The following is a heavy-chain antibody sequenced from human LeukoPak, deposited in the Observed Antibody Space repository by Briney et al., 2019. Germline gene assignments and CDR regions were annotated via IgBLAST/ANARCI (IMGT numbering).Heavy chain of an antibody. Sequence: GGSLRLSCSASGFTFSDYDMDWVRQAPGKGLEWVSSISYLSSHVYYGDSVKGRFSISRDNAKNSLYLQMNSLGAEDTAIYYCGRAFPPLRTSSAGDLWGQGILVTVSS. CDR2: ISYLSSHV. CDR1: GFTFSDYD. CDR3: GRAFPPLRTSSAGDL. V-gene: IGHV3-21*01. J-gene: IGHJ4*02. D-gene: IGHD3-16*01.